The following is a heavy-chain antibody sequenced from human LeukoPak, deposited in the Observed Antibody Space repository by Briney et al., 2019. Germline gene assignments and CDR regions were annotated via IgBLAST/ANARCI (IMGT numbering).Heavy chain of an antibody. CDR1: GFPFTTFA. CDR3: AKSGAAAAALES. CDR2: ISYDGSNK. Sequence: GGALFLSCAASGFPFTTFAMHWVRQTPGKGLEGVAVISYDGSNKYHAHSLKGRFTISRDNSKDTLYLQMDGLTTEDTALYYCAKSGAAAAALESWGQGTRVTVAS. D-gene: IGHD6-25*01. V-gene: IGHV3-30-3*02. J-gene: IGHJ4*02.